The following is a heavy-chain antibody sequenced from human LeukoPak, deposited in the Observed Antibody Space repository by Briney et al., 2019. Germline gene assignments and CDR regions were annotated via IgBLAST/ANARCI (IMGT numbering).Heavy chain of an antibody. CDR3: AGGYDASDY. Sequence: GGSLRLSCAATGFAVSNNYMCWVSQAPGKGLEWVSVIYGGGSTNYADSVKGRFTISRDISTNSLSRQMNSLRTEDTAVCYCAGGYDASDYWGQGTLVTVSS. CDR1: GFAVSNNY. J-gene: IGHJ4*02. V-gene: IGHV3-66*02. CDR2: IYGGGST. D-gene: IGHD3-16*01.